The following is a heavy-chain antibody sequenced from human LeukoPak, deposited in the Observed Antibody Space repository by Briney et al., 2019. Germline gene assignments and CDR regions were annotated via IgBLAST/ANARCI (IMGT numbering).Heavy chain of an antibody. D-gene: IGHD1-26*01. Sequence: ASVKVSCKASGYTFTGYYMHWVRQAPGQGLEWMGWINPNSGGTNYAQKFQGRVTMTRDTSISTAYMELSRLRPDDTAVYYCARSVSGSYLPHCDYWGQGTLVTVSS. J-gene: IGHJ4*02. CDR3: ARSVSGSYLPHCDY. CDR1: GYTFTGYY. CDR2: INPNSGGT. V-gene: IGHV1-2*02.